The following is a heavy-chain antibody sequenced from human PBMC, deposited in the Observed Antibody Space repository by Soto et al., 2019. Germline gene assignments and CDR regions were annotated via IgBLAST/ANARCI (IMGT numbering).Heavy chain of an antibody. CDR2: TYYRSKWYN. J-gene: IGHJ3*02. V-gene: IGHV6-1*01. CDR3: ARERGVLSEAFDI. D-gene: IGHD3-10*01. Sequence: SQTLSLTCAISGDSVSSNSAAWNWLRQSPSRGLEWLGRTYYRSKWYNDYVVSVKSRITINPDTSKNQFSLQLNSVTPEDTAVYYCARERGVLSEAFDIWGQGTVVTVSS. CDR1: GDSVSSNSAA.